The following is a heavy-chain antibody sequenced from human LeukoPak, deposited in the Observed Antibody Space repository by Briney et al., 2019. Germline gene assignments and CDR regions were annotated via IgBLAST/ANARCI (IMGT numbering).Heavy chain of an antibody. D-gene: IGHD2-2*01. CDR3: AKDQDIVVVPAAPFDC. V-gene: IGHV3-23*01. CDR1: GFTFSSYA. Sequence: GGSLRLSCAASGFTFSSYAMSWVRQAPGKGLEWVSAISGSGGSTYYADSVKGRFTISRDNSKNTLYLQMNSLRAEDTAVYYCAKDQDIVVVPAAPFDCWGQGTLVTVSS. J-gene: IGHJ4*02. CDR2: ISGSGGST.